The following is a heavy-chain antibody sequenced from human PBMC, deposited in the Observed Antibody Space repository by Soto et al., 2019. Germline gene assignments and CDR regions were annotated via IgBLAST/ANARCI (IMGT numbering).Heavy chain of an antibody. CDR1: GFTFSDYY. D-gene: IGHD1-26*01. CDR3: ARGGKYSGSYYPLDY. Sequence: QVQLVESGGGLVKPGGSLRLSCAASGFTFSDYYMSWIRQAPGKGLEWVPYISGSSTYTNYADSVKGRFTISRDDARNSLYLQMNSLRAEDTAVYYCARGGKYSGSYYPLDYWGQGTLVTVSS. V-gene: IGHV3-11*06. CDR2: ISGSSTYT. J-gene: IGHJ4*02.